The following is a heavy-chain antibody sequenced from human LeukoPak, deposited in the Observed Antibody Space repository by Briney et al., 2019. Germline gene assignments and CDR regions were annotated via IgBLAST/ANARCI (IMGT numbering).Heavy chain of an antibody. CDR1: GLTFSSYA. J-gene: IGHJ4*02. Sequence: PGRSLRLSCAASGLTFSSYALHWVRQAPGKGLEWVAVISYDGSNKYYADSVKGRFTVSRDNSKNTLYLQMNSLRAEDTAVYYCARDPEQLFVFDYWGQGTLVTVSS. CDR2: ISYDGSNK. CDR3: ARDPEQLFVFDY. D-gene: IGHD6-13*01. V-gene: IGHV3-30-3*01.